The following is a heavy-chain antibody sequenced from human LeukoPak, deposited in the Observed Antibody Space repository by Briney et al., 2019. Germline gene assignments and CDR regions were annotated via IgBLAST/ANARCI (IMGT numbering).Heavy chain of an antibody. CDR1: GASISSHY. CDR2: IDNGGSP. Sequence: SETLSLTCTISGASISSHYWSWIRQPPGKELEWIGYIDNGGSPKYSPSLRSRVTISVVTSKNQFSLKLNPVTAADTAVYYCARDLGRVANDYYFDSWGQGTLVTVSS. V-gene: IGHV4-59*11. D-gene: IGHD4/OR15-4a*01. J-gene: IGHJ4*02. CDR3: ARDLGRVANDYYFDS.